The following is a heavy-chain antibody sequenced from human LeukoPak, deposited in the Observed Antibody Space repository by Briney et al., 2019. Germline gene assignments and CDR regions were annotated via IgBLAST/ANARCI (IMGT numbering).Heavy chain of an antibody. D-gene: IGHD6-13*01. J-gene: IGHJ4*02. V-gene: IGHV5-51*01. CDR1: GYRFTSYW. CDR3: ARRLRGSSWYLDY. CDR2: IYPGDSDT. Sequence: GESLKISCKGSGYRFTSYWIGWVRPMPGKGLEWMGIIYPGDSDTRYSPSFQGQVTISADKSISTAYLQWSSLKASDTAMYYCARRLRGSSWYLDYWGQGTLVTVSS.